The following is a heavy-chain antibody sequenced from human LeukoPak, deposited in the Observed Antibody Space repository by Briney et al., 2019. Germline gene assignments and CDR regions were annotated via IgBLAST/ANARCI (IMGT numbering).Heavy chain of an antibody. Sequence: PSETLSLTCTVSGGSISSYYWSWIRQPPGKGLEWIGYIYYSGSTNYNPSLKSRVTISVDTSKNQFSLKLSSVTAADTAVYYCARLYSSGWYADDAFDIWGQGTMVTVSS. CDR1: GGSISSYY. CDR2: IYYSGST. CDR3: ARLYSSGWYADDAFDI. J-gene: IGHJ3*02. D-gene: IGHD6-19*01. V-gene: IGHV4-59*01.